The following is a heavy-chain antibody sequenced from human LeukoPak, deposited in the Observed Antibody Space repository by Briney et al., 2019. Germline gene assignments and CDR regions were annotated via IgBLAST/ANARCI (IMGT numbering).Heavy chain of an antibody. D-gene: IGHD2-15*01. CDR3: ATAGWALGYCSGGSCYIFDY. CDR2: INWNGGGT. J-gene: IGHJ4*02. Sequence: GGSLRLSCAASGFTFDDYGMSWVRQAAGKGRDGVSGINWNGGGTGYADSVKDRFTISRENAKNSLYLQMNSLRAEDTALYSGATAGWALGYCSGGSCYIFDYWGQGTLVTVSS. CDR1: GFTFDDYG. V-gene: IGHV3-20*04.